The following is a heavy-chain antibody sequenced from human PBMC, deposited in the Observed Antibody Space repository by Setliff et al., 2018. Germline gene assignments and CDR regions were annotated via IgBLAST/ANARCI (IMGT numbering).Heavy chain of an antibody. CDR1: GGTFSSYA. Sequence: SVKVSCKASGGTFSSYAISWVRQAPGQGLEWMRGVIPIFGTANYAQKFQGRVTITTDESTSTAYMELSSLRFEDTAVYYCAREGVDTRSSTDYRYYMDVWGKGTTVTVSS. D-gene: IGHD5-18*01. V-gene: IGHV1-69*05. CDR3: AREGVDTRSSTDYRYYMDV. J-gene: IGHJ6*03. CDR2: VIPIFGTA.